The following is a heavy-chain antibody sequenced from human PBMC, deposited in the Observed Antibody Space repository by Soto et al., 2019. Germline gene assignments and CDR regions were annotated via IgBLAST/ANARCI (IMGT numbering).Heavy chain of an antibody. CDR3: AKDGPYGSGSYSYYYYYGMDV. CDR2: ISGSGGST. CDR1: GFTFSSYA. V-gene: IGHV3-23*01. J-gene: IGHJ6*02. D-gene: IGHD3-10*01. Sequence: LRLSCAASGFTFSSYAMSWVRQAPGKGLEWVSAISGSGGSTYYADSVKGRFTISRDNSKNTLYLQMNSLRAEDTAVYYCAKDGPYGSGSYSYYYYYGMDVWGQGTTVTVSS.